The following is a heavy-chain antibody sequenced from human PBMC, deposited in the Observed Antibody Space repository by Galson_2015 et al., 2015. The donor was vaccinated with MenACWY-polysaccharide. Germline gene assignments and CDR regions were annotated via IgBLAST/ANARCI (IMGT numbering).Heavy chain of an antibody. J-gene: IGHJ6*02. CDR3: ARPGYCSSTICTGHMDV. CDR2: IDFRGRT. D-gene: IGHD2-2*01. V-gene: IGHV4-34*01. Sequence: ETLSLTCAVYGESFSNYSWNWIRRAPGKGLEWIGEIDFRGRTRYNPSLKSRVTISVDTSKNQFSLHVRSVTAADTAVYFCARPGYCSSTICTGHMDVWGQGTTVTVSS. CDR1: GESFSNYS.